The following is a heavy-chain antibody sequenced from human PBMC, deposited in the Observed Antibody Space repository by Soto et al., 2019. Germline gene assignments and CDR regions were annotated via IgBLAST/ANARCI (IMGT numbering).Heavy chain of an antibody. Sequence: GGSLRLSCAASGFTFSNAWMSWVRQAPGKGLEWVGRIKSKTDGGTTDYAAPVKGRFTISRDDSKNKLYLQMNSLKTEDTAVYYCTATYYYGSGRYYGLLGHDYWGQGTLVTVSS. CDR3: TATYYYGSGRYYGLLGHDY. CDR1: GFTFSNAW. D-gene: IGHD3-10*01. J-gene: IGHJ4*02. V-gene: IGHV3-15*01. CDR2: IKSKTDGGTT.